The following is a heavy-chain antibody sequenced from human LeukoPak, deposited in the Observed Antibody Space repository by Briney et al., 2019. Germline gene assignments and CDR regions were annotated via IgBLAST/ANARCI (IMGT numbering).Heavy chain of an antibody. Sequence: SETLSLTCAVYGGSFSGYYWSWIRQPPGKGLEWIGEINHSGSTNYNPTLKSRVTISVDTSKNQFSLKLSSVTAADTAVYYCARALWDYGDYVSVYWGQGTLVTVSS. V-gene: IGHV4-34*01. CDR1: GGSFSGYY. D-gene: IGHD4-17*01. CDR2: INHSGST. CDR3: ARALWDYGDYVSVY. J-gene: IGHJ4*02.